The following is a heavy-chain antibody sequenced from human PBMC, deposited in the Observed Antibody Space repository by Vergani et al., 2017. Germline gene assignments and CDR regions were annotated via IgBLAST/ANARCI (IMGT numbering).Heavy chain of an antibody. Sequence: QVQLVQSGAEVKKPGSSVKVSCKASGGTFSSYAISWVRQAPGQGLEWMGGNIPIFGTANYAQKFQGRVTITADKSTSTAYMELSSLRSEDTAVYYCARDSHEAAAGTGWFDPWGQGTLVTVSS. J-gene: IGHJ5*02. CDR1: GGTFSSYA. CDR2: NIPIFGTA. V-gene: IGHV1-69*06. D-gene: IGHD6-13*01. CDR3: ARDSHEAAAGTGWFDP.